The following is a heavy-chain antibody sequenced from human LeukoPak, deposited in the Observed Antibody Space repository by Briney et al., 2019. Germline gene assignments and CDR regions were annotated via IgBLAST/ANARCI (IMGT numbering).Heavy chain of an antibody. J-gene: IGHJ4*02. V-gene: IGHV1-2*02. CDR1: GYTFTGYY. Sequence: ASVKVSCKASGYTFTGYYMHWVRQAPGQGLEWMGWINPNSGGTNYAQKFQGRVTMTRDTSISTAYMELSRLRSDDTAVYYCAKADLDPYYYDSSGYYSVSSYYFDYWGQGTLVTVSS. CDR3: AKADLDPYYYDSSGYYSVSSYYFDY. D-gene: IGHD3-22*01. CDR2: INPNSGGT.